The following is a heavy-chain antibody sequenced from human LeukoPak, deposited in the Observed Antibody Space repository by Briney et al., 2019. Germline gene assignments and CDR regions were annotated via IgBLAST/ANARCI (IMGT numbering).Heavy chain of an antibody. J-gene: IGHJ3*02. CDR3: ARERGDDYGDYVRAFDI. V-gene: IGHV4-34*01. Sequence: KSSETLSLTCAVYGGSFSGYYWSWIRQPPGKGLEWIGEINHSGSTNYNPSLKSRVTISVDKSKNQFSLKLSSVTAADTAVYYCARERGDDYGDYVRAFDIWGQGTMVTVSS. CDR1: GGSFSGYY. D-gene: IGHD4-17*01. CDR2: INHSGST.